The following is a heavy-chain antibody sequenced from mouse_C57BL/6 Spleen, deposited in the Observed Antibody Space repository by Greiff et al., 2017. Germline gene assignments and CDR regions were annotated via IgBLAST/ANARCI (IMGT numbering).Heavy chain of an antibody. J-gene: IGHJ4*01. D-gene: IGHD2-4*01. Sequence: QVQLQQPGAELVMPGASVKLSCKASGYTFTSYWMHWVKQRPGQGLEWIGEIDPSDSYTNYNQKFKGKSTLTVDKSSSTAYMQLSSLTSEDSAVYFCARSDYGYALYSWGQGTSVTVSS. CDR2: IDPSDSYT. V-gene: IGHV1-69*01. CDR1: GYTFTSYW. CDR3: ARSDYGYALYS.